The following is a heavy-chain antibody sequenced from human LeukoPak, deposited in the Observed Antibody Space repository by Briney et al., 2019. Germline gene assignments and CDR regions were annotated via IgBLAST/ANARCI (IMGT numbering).Heavy chain of an antibody. D-gene: IGHD6-6*01. CDR2: ISCYDGNT. Sequence: APVKVSCKASGGSGGSFSNHGINWVRQAPGQGLEWMGWISCYDGNTNYAQKFQGRVTMTTDTSTRTTYMELRSLRSDDTAVYYCARVGIAAPYYYYYYMDVWGKGTTVTVSS. CDR1: GGSGGSFSNHG. J-gene: IGHJ6*03. CDR3: ARVGIAAPYYYYYYMDV. V-gene: IGHV1-18*01.